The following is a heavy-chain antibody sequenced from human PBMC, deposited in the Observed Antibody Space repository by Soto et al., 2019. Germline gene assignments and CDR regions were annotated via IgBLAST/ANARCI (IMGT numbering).Heavy chain of an antibody. J-gene: IGHJ5*02. Sequence: QVQLVQSGAEVKKPGASVKVSCKASGYTFTSYYMHWVRQAPGQGLEWMGIINPSGGSTSYAQKCQGRDTMTRDTSTSTVYVELSSLRSEDTAVYYCARVYPSDTRYGYVGNNWFDPWGQGTLVTVSS. CDR2: INPSGGST. D-gene: IGHD5-18*01. V-gene: IGHV1-46*03. CDR1: GYTFTSYY. CDR3: ARVYPSDTRYGYVGNNWFDP.